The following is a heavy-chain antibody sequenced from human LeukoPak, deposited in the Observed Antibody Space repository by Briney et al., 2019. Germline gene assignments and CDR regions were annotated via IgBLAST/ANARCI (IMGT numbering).Heavy chain of an antibody. V-gene: IGHV3-21*01. CDR2: ISSNSAYL. J-gene: IGHJ3*02. Sequence: PGGSLRLSCAASGFTFRSYTMNWVRQAPGRGLEWVSSISSNSAYLYYADSLRGRFTISRDNAKNTLYLQMNSLRAEDTAVYYCARTIGSKNAFDIWGQGTMVTVSS. CDR1: GFTFRSYT. D-gene: IGHD1-26*01. CDR3: ARTIGSKNAFDI.